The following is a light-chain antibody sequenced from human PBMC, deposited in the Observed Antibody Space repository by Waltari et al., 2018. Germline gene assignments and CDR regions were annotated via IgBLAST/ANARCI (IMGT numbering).Light chain of an antibody. Sequence: SYELTQPPSVSVSPGQTATITCSGDRLGDKYTSWYQQRHGQSPVMVIYQDNEGPSGIPDRFSGSNSGNTATLTISGTQAMDEADYFCQAWDNSVGVFGGGTKLTVL. V-gene: IGLV3-1*01. CDR3: QAWDNSVGV. J-gene: IGLJ3*02. CDR2: QDN. CDR1: RLGDKY.